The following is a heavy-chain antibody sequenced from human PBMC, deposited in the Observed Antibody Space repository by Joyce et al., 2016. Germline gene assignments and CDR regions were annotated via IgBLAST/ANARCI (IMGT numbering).Heavy chain of an antibody. D-gene: IGHD2-21*01. CDR2: IYYTGNT. CDR1: GGSISGDTYY. V-gene: IGHV4-31*03. J-gene: IGHJ4*02. CDR3: ARGGGSFNDNILSPAIAFDY. Sequence: QVQLQESGPGLVKPSQILSLTCTVSGGSISGDTYYWTWIRQHQRKGPEWIGYIYYTGNTYYNPSLISRITISINTSKNQFSLRLSSVTAADTAMYYCARGGGSFNDNILSPAIAFDYWGQGTLVTVSS.